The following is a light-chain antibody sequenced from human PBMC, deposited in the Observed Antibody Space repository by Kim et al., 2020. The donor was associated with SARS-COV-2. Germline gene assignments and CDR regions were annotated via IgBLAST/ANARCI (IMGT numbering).Light chain of an antibody. J-gene: IGKJ1*01. Sequence: NNYLAWYQQKPGQAPRLLIYGASSRATGIPDRFSGSGSGTDFTLTISRLEPEDFAVYYCQQYGSSSWTFGQGTKVDIK. CDR1: NNY. CDR3: QQYGSSSWT. CDR2: GAS. V-gene: IGKV3-20*01.